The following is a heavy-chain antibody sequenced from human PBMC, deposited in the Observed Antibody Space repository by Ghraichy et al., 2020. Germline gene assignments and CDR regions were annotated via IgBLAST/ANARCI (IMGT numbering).Heavy chain of an antibody. Sequence: GGSLRLSCVGSGLTFSSYSMNWVRQSPGKGLEWVGYITRSSSTITYADSVKGRFTISRDHAQNSLYLQMNSLRDDDTAVYYCAGASSVVRFYYYAGMDVWGQGTTDTVSS. D-gene: IGHD4-23*01. V-gene: IGHV3-48*02. CDR1: GLTFSSYS. J-gene: IGHJ6*02. CDR3: AGASSVVRFYYYAGMDV. CDR2: ITRSSSTI.